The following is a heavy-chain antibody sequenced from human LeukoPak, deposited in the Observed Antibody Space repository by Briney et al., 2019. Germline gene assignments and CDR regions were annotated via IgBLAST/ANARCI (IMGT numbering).Heavy chain of an antibody. CDR1: GFTFSSYS. D-gene: IGHD3-10*01. Sequence: GGSLRLSCAASGFTFSSYSVNWVRQAPGKGLEWVSSISSSSSYIYYADSVKGRFTISRDNAKNSLYLQMNSLRAEDTAVYYCARDRPLLWFGELSPAAFDYWGQGTLVTVSS. CDR2: ISSSSSYI. CDR3: ARDRPLLWFGELSPAAFDY. V-gene: IGHV3-21*01. J-gene: IGHJ4*02.